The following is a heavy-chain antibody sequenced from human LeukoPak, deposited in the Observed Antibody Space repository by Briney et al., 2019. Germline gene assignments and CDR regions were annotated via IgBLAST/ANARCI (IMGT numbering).Heavy chain of an antibody. J-gene: IGHJ4*02. CDR1: GFTFSSYW. CDR3: ANVGDYANDY. D-gene: IGHD4-17*01. Sequence: GGSLRLSCAASGFTFSSYWMHWVRQAPGKGLVWVSRINREGSSTSYADSVKGRFTISRDNAKNTLYLQMNSLRAEDTAVYYCANVGDYANDYWGQGTLVTVSS. V-gene: IGHV3-74*01. CDR2: INREGSST.